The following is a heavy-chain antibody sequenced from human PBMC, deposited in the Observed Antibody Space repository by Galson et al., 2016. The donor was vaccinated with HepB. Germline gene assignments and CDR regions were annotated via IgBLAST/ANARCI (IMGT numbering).Heavy chain of an antibody. D-gene: IGHD2-2*01. J-gene: IGHJ4*02. CDR1: GYSIRSEYY. Sequence: ETLSLTCAVSGYSIRSEYYWGWIRQSPGKGLEWIGNIYHSGTTYYNPSLRSRVSMSVDTSQNQFSLRLNSVTAADPAVYFCARDLTSTSCFDYWGQGILVTVSS. V-gene: IGHV4-38-2*02. CDR3: ARDLTSTSCFDY. CDR2: IYHSGTT.